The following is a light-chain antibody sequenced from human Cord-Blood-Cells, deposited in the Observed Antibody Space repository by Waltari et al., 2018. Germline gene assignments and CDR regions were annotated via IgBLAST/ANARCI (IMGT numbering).Light chain of an antibody. CDR2: ASS. Sequence: AIRMTQSPSSFSASTGDRVTITCRASQGISSYLAWYQQKPGKAPKPLIYASSTLQSGVPSRFSGSGSWTDFTLTISCLQSEDFATYYCQQYYSYPPTFGPGTKVDIK. J-gene: IGKJ3*01. CDR3: QQYYSYPPT. V-gene: IGKV1-8*01. CDR1: QGISSY.